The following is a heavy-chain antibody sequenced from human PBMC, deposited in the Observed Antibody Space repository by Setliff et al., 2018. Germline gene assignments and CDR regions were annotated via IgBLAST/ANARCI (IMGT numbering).Heavy chain of an antibody. D-gene: IGHD1-26*01. CDR2: LHTSGST. Sequence: SETLSLTCTVYGGSFSDYYWGWVRQPPGKGLEWVGRLHTSGSTNYNPSLKGRVTISVDTSRNQFSLNLTSVTAADTALYSCARDNPILGATDYWGQGALVTVSS. V-gene: IGHV4-4*08. CDR3: ARDNPILGATDY. CDR1: GGSFSDYY. J-gene: IGHJ4*02.